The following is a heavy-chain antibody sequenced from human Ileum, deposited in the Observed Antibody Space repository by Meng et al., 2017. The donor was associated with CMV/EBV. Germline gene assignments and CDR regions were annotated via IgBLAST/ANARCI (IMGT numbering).Heavy chain of an antibody. D-gene: IGHD3-10*01. J-gene: IGHJ4*02. CDR3: ARHSYYYGSGRQYFDH. V-gene: IGHV3-21*01. CDR2: ISSSSSYI. Sequence: GGSLRLSCAASGFTFSTYSFNWVRQAPGKGLEWISSISSSSSYIYYADSVKGRFTISRDNAKNSLFLQMNSLRADDTAVYYCARHSYYYGSGRQYFDHWGQGTLVIVSS. CDR1: GFTFSTYS.